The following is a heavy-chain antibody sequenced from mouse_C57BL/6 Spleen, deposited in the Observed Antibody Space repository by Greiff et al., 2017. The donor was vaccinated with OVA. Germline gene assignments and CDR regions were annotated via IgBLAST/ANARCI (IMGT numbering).Heavy chain of an antibody. CDR2: IDPSDSET. CDR1: GYTFTSYW. J-gene: IGHJ2*01. CDR3: ASGGYGKRLDY. Sequence: QVQLKQPGAELVRPGSSVKLSCKASGYTFTSYWMHWVKQRPIQGLEWIGNIDPSDSETHYNQKFKDKATLTVDKSSSTAYMQLSSLTSEDSAVYYCASGGYGKRLDYWGQGTTLTVSS. V-gene: IGHV1-52*01. D-gene: IGHD2-1*01.